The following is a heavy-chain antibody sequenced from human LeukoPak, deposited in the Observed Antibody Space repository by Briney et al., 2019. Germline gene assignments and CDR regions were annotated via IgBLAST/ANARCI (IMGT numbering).Heavy chain of an antibody. V-gene: IGHV1-8*01. CDR2: MNPNSGNT. Sequence: ASVKVSCKASGYTFTSYDINWVRQATGQGLEWMGWMNPNSGNTGYAQKFQGRVTMTRNTSISTAYMELSSLRSEDTAVYYCAKDLTPYYDSSGYFDYWGQGTLVTVSS. CDR1: GYTFTSYD. D-gene: IGHD3-22*01. CDR3: AKDLTPYYDSSGYFDY. J-gene: IGHJ4*02.